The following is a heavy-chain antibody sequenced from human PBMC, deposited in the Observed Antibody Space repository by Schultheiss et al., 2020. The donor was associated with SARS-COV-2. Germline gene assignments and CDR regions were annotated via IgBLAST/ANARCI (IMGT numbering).Heavy chain of an antibody. J-gene: IGHJ4*02. V-gene: IGHV4-59*01. Sequence: SETLSLTCTVSGGSISSYYWSWIRQPPGKGLEWIGYIYYSGSTNYNPSLKSRVTISVDTSKNQFSLKLSSVTAADTAVYYCARVVLSIAVNYFDYWGQGTLVTVSS. CDR1: GGSISSYY. CDR3: ARVVLSIAVNYFDY. CDR2: IYYSGST. D-gene: IGHD6-19*01.